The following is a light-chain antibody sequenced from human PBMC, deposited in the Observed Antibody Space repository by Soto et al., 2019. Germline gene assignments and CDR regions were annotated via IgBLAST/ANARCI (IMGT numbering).Light chain of an antibody. CDR2: GAS. CDR3: QQYNNWPPIT. CDR1: QNVRSN. V-gene: IGKV3-15*01. Sequence: ETVMTQSPATLSVSPGERATLSCRASQNVRSNLAWYQQKFGQAPRLLIYGASTRATGIPARFSGSGSGTEFTLTISSLQSEDFAIYYCQQYNNWPPITFGQGTKVDIK. J-gene: IGKJ1*01.